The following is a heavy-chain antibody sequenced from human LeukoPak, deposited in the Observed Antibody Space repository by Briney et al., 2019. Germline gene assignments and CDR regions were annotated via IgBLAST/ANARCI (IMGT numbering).Heavy chain of an antibody. J-gene: IGHJ4*02. V-gene: IGHV3-9*01. CDR2: ISWNSGSI. D-gene: IGHD3-16*01. CDR3: AKGSTLEGGLDY. CDR1: GFTFDDYA. Sequence: AGGSLRLSCAASGFTFDDYAMHWVRQAPGKGLEWVSGISWNSGSIGYADSVKGRFTISRDNAKNSLYLQMNSLRAEDTALYYCAKGSTLEGGLDYWGQGTLVTVSS.